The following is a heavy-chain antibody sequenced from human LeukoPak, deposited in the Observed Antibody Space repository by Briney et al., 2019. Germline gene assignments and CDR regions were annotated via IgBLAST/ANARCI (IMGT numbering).Heavy chain of an antibody. Sequence: SETLSLTCTVSGGSTSSSNYYWGWIRQPPGKGLEWIGGIHYSGNTYYNPSLKSRVTISVDASKNQFSLKLSSVTAADTAVYYCARLGAGPTYYDFWSGYSSFYFDYWGQGTLVTVSS. CDR2: IHYSGNT. CDR1: GGSTSSSNYY. D-gene: IGHD3-3*01. V-gene: IGHV4-39*01. CDR3: ARLGAGPTYYDFWSGYSSFYFDY. J-gene: IGHJ4*02.